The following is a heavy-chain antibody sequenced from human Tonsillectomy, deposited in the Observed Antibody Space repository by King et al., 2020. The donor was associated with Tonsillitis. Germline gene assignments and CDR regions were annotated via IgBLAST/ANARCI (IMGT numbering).Heavy chain of an antibody. Sequence: VQLVESGGGVVQPGTSLSLSCEASGVTISTYGMHWVRQAPGLGLEWVAGISYDGSKKYYADFAKGRFTISRDNSKNKLNLQVSSLRGEDTAVYYCAKDHTACLTNDCFSVDYAEDVWGQGSMVTVSS. CDR2: ISYDGSKK. CDR1: GVTISTYG. V-gene: IGHV3-30*18. CDR3: AKDHTACLTNDCFSVDYAEDV. D-gene: IGHD2-21*02. J-gene: IGHJ6*02.